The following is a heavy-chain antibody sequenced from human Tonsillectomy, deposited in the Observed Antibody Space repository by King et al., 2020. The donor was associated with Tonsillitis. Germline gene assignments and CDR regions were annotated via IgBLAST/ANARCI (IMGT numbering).Heavy chain of an antibody. CDR1: GFTFSDYS. V-gene: IGHV3-21*01. CDR2: ISSSSSYI. Sequence: VQLVESGGGLVKPGGSLRLSCAASGFTFSDYSMNWVRQAPGKGLEWVSSISSSSSYINDADSVKGRFTISRDNAKNSLYLQMNSLRAEDTAVYYCARGIAAAAYLDYWGHGTLVTVSS. D-gene: IGHD6-13*01. J-gene: IGHJ4*01. CDR3: ARGIAAAAYLDY.